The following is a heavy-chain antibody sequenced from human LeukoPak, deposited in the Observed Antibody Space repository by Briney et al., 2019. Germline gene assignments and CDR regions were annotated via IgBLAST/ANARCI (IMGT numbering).Heavy chain of an antibody. V-gene: IGHV1-69*06. CDR3: ARVGDYSAFDI. CDR1: GGTFSSYD. Sequence: ASVKVSCKASGGTFSSYDISWVRQAPGQGLEWMGGIIPMLGTPNYAQKFQGRVTITADKSTSTAYMDLSSLRSEDTAVYYCARVGDYSAFDIWGQGTMVTVSS. J-gene: IGHJ3*02. CDR2: IIPMLGTP. D-gene: IGHD4-17*01.